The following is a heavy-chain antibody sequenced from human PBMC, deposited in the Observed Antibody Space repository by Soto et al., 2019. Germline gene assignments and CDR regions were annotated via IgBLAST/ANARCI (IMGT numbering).Heavy chain of an antibody. CDR3: ARALGDYGMDYYYYYGMDV. CDR2: ISAYNGNT. CDR1: GYTFTSYG. V-gene: IGHV1-18*04. Sequence: ASVKVSCKASGYTFTSYGISWVRQAPGQGLEWMGWISAYNGNTNYAQKLQGRVTVTTDTSTSTAYMELRSLRSDDTAVYYCARALGDYGMDYYYYYGMDVWGQGTTVTVSS. D-gene: IGHD4-17*01. J-gene: IGHJ6*02.